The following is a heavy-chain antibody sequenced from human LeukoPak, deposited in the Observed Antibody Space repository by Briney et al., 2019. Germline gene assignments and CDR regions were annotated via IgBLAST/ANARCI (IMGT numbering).Heavy chain of an antibody. V-gene: IGHV1-2*02. CDR1: GYTFTGYY. J-gene: IGHJ5*02. CDR3: AREPVDIVATRSWFAP. CDR2: INPNSGGT. D-gene: IGHD5-12*01. Sequence: ASVKVSCKASGYTFTGYYMHWVRQAPGQGLEWMGWINPNSGGTNYAQKFQGRVTMTRDTSISTAYMELSRLRSDDTAVYYCAREPVDIVATRSWFAPWGQGTLVTVSS.